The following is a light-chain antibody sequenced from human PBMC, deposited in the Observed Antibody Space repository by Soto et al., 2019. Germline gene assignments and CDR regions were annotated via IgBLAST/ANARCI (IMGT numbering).Light chain of an antibody. Sequence: EVGLTQSPGTPSLSPGERATLSCRASQSVAANYLAWYQQKRGQPPRLLIYGASSRATGIPDRFSGSGSGTDFTLTISRLEPEDSSVYYCHQYGAAPLTFGPGTKVDIK. CDR1: QSVAANY. V-gene: IGKV3-20*01. CDR2: GAS. J-gene: IGKJ3*01. CDR3: HQYGAAPLT.